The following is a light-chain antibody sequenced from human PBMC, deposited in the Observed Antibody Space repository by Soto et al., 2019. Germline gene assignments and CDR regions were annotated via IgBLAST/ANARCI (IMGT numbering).Light chain of an antibody. CDR3: QQSYSPPYT. CDR1: QTIGNY. J-gene: IGKJ2*01. CDR2: STS. V-gene: IGKV1-39*01. Sequence: DIQMTHSPSSLSASVGDRVTIFCLTSQTIGNYLHWYQQRSGRAPHLLIFSTSTLQTGVPSRFSGSGSGTEFTLTINSLQPEDFAIYYCQQSYSPPYTFGQGTKVDI.